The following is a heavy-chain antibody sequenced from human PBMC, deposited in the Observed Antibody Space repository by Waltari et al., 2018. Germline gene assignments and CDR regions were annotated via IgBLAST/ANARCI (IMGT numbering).Heavy chain of an antibody. D-gene: IGHD2-15*01. V-gene: IGHV1-2*06. Sequence: QVQLVQSGAEVKKPGASVKVSCKASGYTFTGYYMHWVRQAPGQGLEWMGRINPNSGGTNYAQKFQGRVTMTRDTSISTAYMELSRLRSDDTAVYYCARDLGYCSGGSCYATNLFDPWGQGTLVTVSS. CDR1: GYTFTGYY. J-gene: IGHJ5*02. CDR3: ARDLGYCSGGSCYATNLFDP. CDR2: INPNSGGT.